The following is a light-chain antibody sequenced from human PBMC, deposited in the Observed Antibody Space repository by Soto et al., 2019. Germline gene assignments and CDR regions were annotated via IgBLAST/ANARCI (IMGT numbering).Light chain of an antibody. CDR3: QQYNNWPRT. CDR2: GAS. Sequence: EIVMTQSPATLSVSPGERSTLSCRASQSVSSNLAWYQQKPGQAPRLLIYGASTRATGIPASFSGSGSGTEFTLNISSLQYEDFAVYYCQQYNNWPRTFGKGTKVEIK. J-gene: IGKJ1*01. CDR1: QSVSSN. V-gene: IGKV3-15*01.